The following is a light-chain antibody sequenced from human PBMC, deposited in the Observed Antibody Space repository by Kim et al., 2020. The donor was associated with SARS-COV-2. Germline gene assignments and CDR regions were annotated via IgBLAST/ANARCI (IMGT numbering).Light chain of an antibody. CDR1: SSDVGGYNF. CDR3: SSYTSSSSYV. Sequence: QSALTQPASVSGSPGQSISISCTGTSSDVGGYNFVSWYQLHPGKAPKLMIYDVSKRPSGVSDRFSGSKSGNTASLTVSGLQAEDEADYYCSSYTSSSSYVFGNGTQVTVL. CDR2: DVS. V-gene: IGLV2-14*01. J-gene: IGLJ1*01.